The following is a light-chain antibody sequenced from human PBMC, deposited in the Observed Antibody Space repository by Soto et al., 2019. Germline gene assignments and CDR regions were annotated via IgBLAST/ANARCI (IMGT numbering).Light chain of an antibody. J-gene: IGLJ1*01. Sequence: QSVLTQPPSVSGAPGQRVTISCPGSSSNIGAGYDVHWYQQLPGTAPKLLIYGNSNRPSGVPDRFSGSKSGTSASLAITGLQAEDEADYYCQSYDSSLSGFYVFGTGTKVTVL. V-gene: IGLV1-40*01. CDR1: SSNIGAGYD. CDR2: GNS. CDR3: QSYDSSLSGFYV.